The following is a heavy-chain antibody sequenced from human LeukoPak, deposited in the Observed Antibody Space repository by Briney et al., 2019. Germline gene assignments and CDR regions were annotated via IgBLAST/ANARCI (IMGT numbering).Heavy chain of an antibody. V-gene: IGHV1-46*01. J-gene: IGHJ4*02. CDR1: GYTFTGYY. CDR2: IYPRDGST. CDR3: ARDQEGFDH. Sequence: ASVKVSCKASGYTFTGYYIHWVRQAPGQGLKWMGMIYPRDGSTSYAQKFQGRVTVTRDTSTSTVHMELSGLRSEDTAVYYCARDQEGFDHWGQGTLVTVSS.